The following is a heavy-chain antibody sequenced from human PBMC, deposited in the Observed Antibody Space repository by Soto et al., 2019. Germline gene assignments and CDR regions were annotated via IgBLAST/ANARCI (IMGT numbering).Heavy chain of an antibody. CDR1: NGSISGFY. J-gene: IGHJ4*02. CDR2: IHYSGRT. CDR3: VRVGVGIGNHFDS. Sequence: SATLSITCSVSNGSISGFYWTWIRQPPGKILEWIGYIHYSGRTDYNPSLTSRATMSVDTSKNQFSLNLKSITAADTAVYYCVRVGVGIGNHFDSWGRGTLVTVSS. D-gene: IGHD1-26*01. V-gene: IGHV4-59*12.